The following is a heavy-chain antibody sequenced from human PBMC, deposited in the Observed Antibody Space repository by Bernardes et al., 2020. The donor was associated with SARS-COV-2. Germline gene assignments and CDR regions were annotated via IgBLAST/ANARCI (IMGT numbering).Heavy chain of an antibody. CDR2: IGGSGGYT. CDR1: GFTFSSSA. V-gene: IGHV3-23*01. J-gene: IGHJ4*02. Sequence: GGSLRLSCAASGFTFSSSAMSWVRQAPGTGLEWVSAIGGSGGYTYYADSVKGRFTISRDNSKNTLYLQMNSLRAEDTAVYYCAKDIMEMATMLASYYFDYWGQGTLVTASS. D-gene: IGHD3-16*01. CDR3: AKDIMEMATMLASYYFDY.